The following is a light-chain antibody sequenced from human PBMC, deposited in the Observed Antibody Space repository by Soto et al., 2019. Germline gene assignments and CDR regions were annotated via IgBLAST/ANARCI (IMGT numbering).Light chain of an antibody. CDR3: QQYGSSPWT. CDR2: GAS. CDR1: QSVSSNY. Sequence: EIVLTQSPGPLSLSPGERGTLSCRASQSVSSNYLAWYQQKPGQAPRLFIYGASSRATGIPDRFSGSGSGTDFTLTISRLEPEDFAVYYCQQYGSSPWTFGQGTKVDIK. J-gene: IGKJ1*01. V-gene: IGKV3-20*01.